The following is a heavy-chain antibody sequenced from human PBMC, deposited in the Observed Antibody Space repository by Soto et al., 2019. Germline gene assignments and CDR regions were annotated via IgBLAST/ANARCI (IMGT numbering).Heavy chain of an antibody. Sequence: QVQLVQSGAEVKKPGASVKVSCKASGYTLTSYDINWVRQAPGQGLEWMGWMSPNTGDRDYAQKFQGRVTMTRDTSIGTAYMELSSLTSEDTAVYYCARQPNYYYYYIDVWGEGTTVTVSS. J-gene: IGHJ6*03. D-gene: IGHD2-8*01. CDR3: ARQPNYYYYYIDV. V-gene: IGHV1-8*01. CDR2: MSPNTGDR. CDR1: GYTLTSYD.